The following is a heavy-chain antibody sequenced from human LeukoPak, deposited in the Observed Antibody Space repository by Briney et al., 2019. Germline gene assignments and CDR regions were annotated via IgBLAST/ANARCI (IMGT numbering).Heavy chain of an antibody. CDR3: AKAARYSTSSPFDY. J-gene: IGHJ4*02. CDR2: ISGSGGST. V-gene: IGHV3-23*01. D-gene: IGHD6-6*01. CDR1: GFTFDDYV. Sequence: GGSLRLSCAASGFTFDDYVMSWVRQAPGEGLEWVSTISGSGGSTYYADSVKGRFTISRDNSKNTLYLQMNSLRAEDTAVYSCAKAARYSTSSPFDYWGQGTLVTVSS.